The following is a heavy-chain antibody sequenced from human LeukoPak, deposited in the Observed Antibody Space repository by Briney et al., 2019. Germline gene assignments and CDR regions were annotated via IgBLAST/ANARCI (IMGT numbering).Heavy chain of an antibody. J-gene: IGHJ4*02. D-gene: IGHD5-18*01. CDR2: IYYSGST. Sequence: PSETLSLTCTVSGGSISSSSYYWGWIRQPPGKGLEWIGSIYYSGSTYYNPSLKSRVTISVDTSKNQFSLKLSSVTAADTAVYYCARAPYSYGRPFDYWGQGTLVTVSS. CDR3: ARAPYSYGRPFDY. V-gene: IGHV4-39*01. CDR1: GGSISSSSYY.